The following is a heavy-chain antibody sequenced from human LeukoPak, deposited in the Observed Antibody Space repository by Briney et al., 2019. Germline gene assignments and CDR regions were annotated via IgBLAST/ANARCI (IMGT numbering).Heavy chain of an antibody. CDR2: IYSGGST. D-gene: IGHD3-10*01. CDR3: ARDNGSGSFYNDY. Sequence: PGGSLRLSCAASGFTVSSNYMSWVRQAPGKGLEWVSVIYSGGSTYYADSVKGRFTISRYNSKNTLYLQMNSLRAEDTAVYYCARDNGSGSFYNDYWGQGTLVTVSS. J-gene: IGHJ4*02. V-gene: IGHV3-53*01. CDR1: GFTVSSNY.